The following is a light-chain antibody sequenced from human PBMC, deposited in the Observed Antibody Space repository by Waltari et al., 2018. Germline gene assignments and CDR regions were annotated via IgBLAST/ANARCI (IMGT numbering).Light chain of an antibody. J-gene: IGLJ2*01. V-gene: IGLV2-8*01. CDR3: SSYAGSNKLI. Sequence: QSALTQPPSASGSPGQTVIISCTGTSSDIGAYKYVSWYQQLPGRAPALIIYGVDRRPPGVTDRFSGSKSGNTASLTVSGLQTEDEGDYYCSSYAGSNKLIFGGVTKLTVL. CDR1: SSDIGAYKY. CDR2: GVD.